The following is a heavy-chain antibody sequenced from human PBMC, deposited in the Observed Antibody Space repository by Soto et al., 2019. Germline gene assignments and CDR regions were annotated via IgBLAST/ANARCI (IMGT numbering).Heavy chain of an antibody. D-gene: IGHD6-19*01. CDR2: IHPGDSDT. V-gene: IGHV5-51*01. J-gene: IGHJ6*02. CDR3: ARHGNSGPEDTLDV. CDR1: GYSFTNYW. Sequence: EVQLVQSGAEVKKPGESLKISCKGSGYSFTNYWIGWVRQMPGKGLEWMGIIHPGDSDTRYSPSFQGHIIISADKSISTVYLQGSSLTASDTAMYYCARHGNSGPEDTLDVWGQGTTVTVSS.